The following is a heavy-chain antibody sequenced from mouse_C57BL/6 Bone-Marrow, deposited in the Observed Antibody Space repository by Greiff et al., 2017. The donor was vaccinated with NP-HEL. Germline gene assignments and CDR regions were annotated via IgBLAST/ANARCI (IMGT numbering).Heavy chain of an antibody. Sequence: EVQRVESGGGLVKPGGSLKLSCAASGFTFSSYAMSWVRQTPEKRLEWVATISDGGSYTYYPDNVKGRFTISRDNAKNNPYLQMSHLKSEDTAMYYCARERDYAPVDYWGQGTTLTVSS. D-gene: IGHD1-1*02. CDR3: ARERDYAPVDY. CDR1: GFTFSSYA. V-gene: IGHV5-4*01. CDR2: ISDGGSYT. J-gene: IGHJ2*01.